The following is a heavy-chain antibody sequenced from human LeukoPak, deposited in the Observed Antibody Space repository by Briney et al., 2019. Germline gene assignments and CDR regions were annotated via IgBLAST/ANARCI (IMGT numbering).Heavy chain of an antibody. CDR2: ISGSGGST. CDR1: GFTFSTYG. Sequence: GGSLRLSCAASGFTFSTYGMSWARQAPGKGLEWVSAISGSGGSTCYADSVKGRFTISRDNSKNTLYLQMNSLRAEDTAIYYCAKTFCGDCYSKKDYWGQGTLVTVSS. V-gene: IGHV3-23*01. CDR3: AKTFCGDCYSKKDY. D-gene: IGHD2-21*02. J-gene: IGHJ4*02.